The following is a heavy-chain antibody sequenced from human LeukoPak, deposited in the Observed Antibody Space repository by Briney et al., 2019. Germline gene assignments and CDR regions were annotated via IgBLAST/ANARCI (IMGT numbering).Heavy chain of an antibody. CDR3: ARGSDYYYDMDV. V-gene: IGHV3-48*02. Sequence: GGSLRLSCAAAGFTFSSYSMNWVRQAPGKGLEWVSYINIISSEIYYGDSVKGRFTISTDNAKNSVYLQMNSLRDEDTAVYYCARGSDYYYDMDVWGQGTTVTVSS. CDR2: INIISSEI. CDR1: GFTFSSYS. J-gene: IGHJ6*02.